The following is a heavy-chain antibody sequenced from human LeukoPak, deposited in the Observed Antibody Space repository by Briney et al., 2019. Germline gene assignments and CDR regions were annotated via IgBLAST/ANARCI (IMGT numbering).Heavy chain of an antibody. CDR3: ARVGYSYVITDWSRTGLGAYPTKYYYHMDV. J-gene: IGHJ6*03. V-gene: IGHV4-34*01. D-gene: IGHD5-18*01. CDR2: ISLSVSA. CDR1: GGSFSGYY. Sequence: SETLSLTCAVYGGSFSGYYWGWIRQRPREGLGWVGGISLSVSATSTPCLKSRVTISVDTSKTQFSLKLSSVTAADTAVYFCARVGYSYVITDWSRTGLGAYPTKYYYHMDVWGKGTTVTVSS.